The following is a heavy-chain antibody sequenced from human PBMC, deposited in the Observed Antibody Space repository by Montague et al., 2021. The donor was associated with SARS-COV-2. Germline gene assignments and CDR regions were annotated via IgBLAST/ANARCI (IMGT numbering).Heavy chain of an antibody. CDR1: GFTFDDYA. V-gene: IGHV3-43D*03. D-gene: IGHD3-3*01. J-gene: IGHJ4*02. Sequence: SLRLSCAASGFTFDDYAMHWVRQAPGKGLEWVSLISWDGGSTYYADSVKGRFTISRDNNKNSLYLQMNSLRAEDTALYYCAKTDFWSGYYFDYWGQGTLVTVSS. CDR2: ISWDGGST. CDR3: AKTDFWSGYYFDY.